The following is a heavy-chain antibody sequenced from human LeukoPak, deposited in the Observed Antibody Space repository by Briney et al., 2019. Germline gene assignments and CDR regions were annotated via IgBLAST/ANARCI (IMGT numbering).Heavy chain of an antibody. Sequence: ASVKVSCKASGYRFTSYGIHWVRQAPGQGLEGMGWINAYNDNTDYAQKFQGRVTMTTDTSTSTAYMELRSLRSDDTAVYFCARVYFATDGTNYSYYGLDAWGQGTSVTVSS. D-gene: IGHD2-8*01. CDR2: INAYNDNT. V-gene: IGHV1-18*01. J-gene: IGHJ6*02. CDR3: ARVYFATDGTNYSYYGLDA. CDR1: GYRFTSYG.